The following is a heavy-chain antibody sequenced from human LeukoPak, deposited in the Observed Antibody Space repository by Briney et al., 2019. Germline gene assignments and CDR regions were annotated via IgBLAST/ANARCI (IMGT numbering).Heavy chain of an antibody. CDR1: GYTLTELS. CDR2: FDPEDGET. J-gene: IGHJ6*02. D-gene: IGHD2-2*01. Sequence: ASVKLSCKVSGYTLTELSMHWVRQAPGKGLEWMGGFDPEDGETIYAQKFQGRVTMTEDTSTDTAYMELSSLRSEDTAVYYCATPLVVPAAKANYYYYGMDVWGQGTTVTVSS. V-gene: IGHV1-24*01. CDR3: ATPLVVPAAKANYYYYGMDV.